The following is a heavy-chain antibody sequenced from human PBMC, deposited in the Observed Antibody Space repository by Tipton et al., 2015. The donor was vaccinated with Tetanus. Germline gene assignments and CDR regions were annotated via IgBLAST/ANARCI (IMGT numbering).Heavy chain of an antibody. D-gene: IGHD3-3*01. Sequence: QLVQSGGGVVQPGGSLRLSCAASGFSFSSYNMNWVRQAPGKGLEWLSYISGTGSTIDYADSVKGRFTISRDNAKNSLYLQMNGLRDDDTAVYFCARDFRPIFGVAHPFDSWGQGTLVTVSS. CDR2: ISGTGSTI. CDR3: ARDFRPIFGVAHPFDS. J-gene: IGHJ5*01. CDR1: GFSFSSYN. V-gene: IGHV3-48*02.